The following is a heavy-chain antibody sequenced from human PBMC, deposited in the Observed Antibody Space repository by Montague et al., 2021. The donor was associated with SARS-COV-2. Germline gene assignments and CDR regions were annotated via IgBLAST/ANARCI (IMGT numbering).Heavy chain of an antibody. Sequence: SETLSLTCTVSGGSISSSSYYWGWIRQPPGKGLEWIGSIYYSGSTYYNPSLKSRVTISVDTSENQISLKLSSVTAADTAVYYCARVGRQQLVRLSGMDVWGQGTTVTVSS. J-gene: IGHJ6*02. CDR2: IYYSGST. D-gene: IGHD6-13*01. CDR3: ARVGRQQLVRLSGMDV. V-gene: IGHV4-39*07. CDR1: GGSISSSSYY.